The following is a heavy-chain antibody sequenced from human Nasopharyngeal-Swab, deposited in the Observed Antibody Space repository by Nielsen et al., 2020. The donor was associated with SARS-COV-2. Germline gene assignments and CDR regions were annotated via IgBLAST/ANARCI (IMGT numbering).Heavy chain of an antibody. J-gene: IGHJ5*02. CDR2: ISYDGSNK. D-gene: IGHD3-16*01. Sequence: GESLKISCVTSGFTFNMYSMHWVRQAPGKGLEWVAVISYDGSNKYYADSVKGRFTISRDNSKNTLYLQMNSLRAEDTAVYYCAREGGNWFDPWGQGTLVTVSS. V-gene: IGHV3-30*03. CDR1: GFTFNMYS. CDR3: AREGGNWFDP.